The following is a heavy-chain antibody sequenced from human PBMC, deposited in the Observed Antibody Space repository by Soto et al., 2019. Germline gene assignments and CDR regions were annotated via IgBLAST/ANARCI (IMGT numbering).Heavy chain of an antibody. CDR3: ASRMGSGRYFFDY. CDR1: GGSISSSSYY. V-gene: IGHV4-39*07. Sequence: SETLSLTCTVSGGSISSSSYYWGWIRQPQGKGLEWIGYINYCGSTNYNPSLKSRVTISIDMSKNQFSLKVNSVTAADTAVFYCASRMGSGRYFFDYWGQGTVVTVSS. D-gene: IGHD3-10*01. CDR2: INYCGST. J-gene: IGHJ4*02.